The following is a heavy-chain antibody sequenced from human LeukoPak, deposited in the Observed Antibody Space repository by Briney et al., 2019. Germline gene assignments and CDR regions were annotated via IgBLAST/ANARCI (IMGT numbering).Heavy chain of an antibody. J-gene: IGHJ4*02. Sequence: GGSLRLSCAASGFTFSSYGMHWVRQAPGKGLEWVSYISSSSSTIYYADSVKGRFTISRDSAKNSLYLQMNSLRDEDTAVYYCARQTTVTLRVIDYWGQGTLVIVSS. CDR3: ARQTTVTLRVIDY. D-gene: IGHD4-17*01. CDR1: GFTFSSYG. CDR2: ISSSSSTI. V-gene: IGHV3-48*02.